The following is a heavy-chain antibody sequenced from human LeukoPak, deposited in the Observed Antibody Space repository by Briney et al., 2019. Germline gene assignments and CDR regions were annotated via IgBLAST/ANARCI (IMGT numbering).Heavy chain of an antibody. D-gene: IGHD4-17*01. Sequence: GASVKVSCKASGYTFTDYYIHWVRQAPGQGLEWMGIINPSGGNTKYAEKFQARVTMTRDTSTSTVYMDLSSLRSEDTAVYYCARAQGYGVCDYWGQGTLVTVSS. CDR3: ARAQGYGVCDY. V-gene: IGHV1-46*01. CDR1: GYTFTDYY. CDR2: INPSGGNT. J-gene: IGHJ4*02.